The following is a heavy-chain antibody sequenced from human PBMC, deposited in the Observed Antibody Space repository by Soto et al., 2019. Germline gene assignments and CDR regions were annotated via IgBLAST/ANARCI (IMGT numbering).Heavy chain of an antibody. CDR3: AKDGGYNWNLYGMDV. V-gene: IGHV3-30*18. CDR1: GFTFSSYG. Sequence: GGSLRLSCAASGFTFSSYGMHWVRQAPGKGLEWVAVISYDGSNKYYADSVKGRFTISRDNSKNTLYLQMNSLRAEDTAVYYCAKDGGYNWNLYGMDVWGQGTTVTVSS. CDR2: ISYDGSNK. D-gene: IGHD1-20*01. J-gene: IGHJ6*02.